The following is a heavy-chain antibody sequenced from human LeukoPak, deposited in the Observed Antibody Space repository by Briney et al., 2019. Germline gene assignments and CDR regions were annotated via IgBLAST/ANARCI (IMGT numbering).Heavy chain of an antibody. V-gene: IGHV3-30-3*01. D-gene: IGHD3-22*01. CDR1: GFTFSSYA. CDR3: ASSYYDSSGRQGPMLYGMDV. CDR2: ISYDGSNK. Sequence: GRSLRLSCAASGFTFSSYAMHWVRQAPGKGLEWVAVISYDGSNKYYADSVKGRFTISRDNSKNTLYLQMNSLRAEDTAVYYCASSYYDSSGRQGPMLYGMDVWGQGTTVTVSS. J-gene: IGHJ6*02.